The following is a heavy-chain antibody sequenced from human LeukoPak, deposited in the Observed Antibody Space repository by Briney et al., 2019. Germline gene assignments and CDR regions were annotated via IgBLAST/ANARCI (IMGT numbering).Heavy chain of an antibody. V-gene: IGHV5-51*01. CDR1: GYSFTSSW. J-gene: IGHJ4*02. CDR2: IYPGDYDT. D-gene: IGHD1-1*01. Sequence: GESLKISCKGSGYSFTSSWIGWVRELPGKGLGWIGIIYPGDYDTRYSPSFQGQVTISADKTISTAYLQWSSLKASDTAMYYCARQIRYADGALDYWGQGTLVTVSS. CDR3: ARQIRYADGALDY.